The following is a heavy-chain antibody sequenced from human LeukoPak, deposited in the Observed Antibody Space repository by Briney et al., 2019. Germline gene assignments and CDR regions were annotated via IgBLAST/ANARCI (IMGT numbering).Heavy chain of an antibody. D-gene: IGHD7-27*01. Sequence: PGGSLRLSCAASGFTFSSYWMSWVRQTPGKGLEWVASIKQDGSERYYVDSVKGRFTISRDNAKNSLYLQMNSPRAEDTAVYYCARDRSGDVDYWGQGILVTVSS. J-gene: IGHJ4*02. CDR3: ARDRSGDVDY. CDR2: IKQDGSER. V-gene: IGHV3-7*01. CDR1: GFTFSSYW.